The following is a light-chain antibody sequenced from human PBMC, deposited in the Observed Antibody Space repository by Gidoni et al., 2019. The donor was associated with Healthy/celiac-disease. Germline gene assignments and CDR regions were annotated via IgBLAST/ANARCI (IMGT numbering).Light chain of an antibody. CDR2: GHS. Sequence: QSVLTQPPSVSGAPGPRVTSTCTGSSSNIGAGYDVHWYQQLPRQAPKLLIYGHSNRPSGVPDRFSGSKSGTSASLAITGLQAEDEADYYCQSYDSSLSGYVFGTGTKVTVL. CDR1: SSNIGAGYD. CDR3: QSYDSSLSGYV. J-gene: IGLJ1*01. V-gene: IGLV1-40*01.